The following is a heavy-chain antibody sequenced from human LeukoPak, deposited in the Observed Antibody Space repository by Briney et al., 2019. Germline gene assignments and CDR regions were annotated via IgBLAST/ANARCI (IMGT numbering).Heavy chain of an antibody. CDR3: ARVNFGGSSSRFFGNWFDP. CDR2: MNPNSGNT. Sequence: GASVKVSCKASGGTFSSYAINWVRQATGQGLEWMGWMNPNSGNTGYAQKFQGRVTMTRNTSISTAYMELSSLRSEDTAVYYCARVNFGGSSSRFFGNWFDPWGQGTLVTVSS. J-gene: IGHJ5*02. V-gene: IGHV1-8*02. CDR1: GGTFSSYA. D-gene: IGHD6-6*01.